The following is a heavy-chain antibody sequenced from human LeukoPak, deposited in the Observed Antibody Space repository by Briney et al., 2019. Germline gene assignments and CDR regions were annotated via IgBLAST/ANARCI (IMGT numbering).Heavy chain of an antibody. V-gene: IGHV1-2*02. CDR2: INPNSGGT. J-gene: IGHJ6*03. CDR1: GYTFTGYY. CDR3: ARGPLGSSSSGYYYYMDV. Sequence: GASVKVSCKASGYTFTGYYMHWVRQAPGQGLEWMGWINPNSGGTNYAQKFQGRGTITRDTSISTAYMEVSRLRPDDTAVYYCARGPLGSSSSGYYYYMDVWGKGTTVTVSS. D-gene: IGHD6-6*01.